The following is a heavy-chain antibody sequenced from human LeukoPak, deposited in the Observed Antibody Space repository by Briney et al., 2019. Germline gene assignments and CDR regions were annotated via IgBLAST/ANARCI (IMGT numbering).Heavy chain of an antibody. CDR2: ISWNSGSI. J-gene: IGHJ5*02. V-gene: IGHV3-9*01. Sequence: GGSLRLSCAASGFTFDDYAMHWVRQAPGKGLEWVSGISWNSGSIDYADSVKGRFTISRDNAKNSLYLQMSSLRAEDTALYYCAKDDSAEMATISGWFDPWGQGTLVTVSS. CDR1: GFTFDDYA. CDR3: AKDDSAEMATISGWFDP. D-gene: IGHD5-24*01.